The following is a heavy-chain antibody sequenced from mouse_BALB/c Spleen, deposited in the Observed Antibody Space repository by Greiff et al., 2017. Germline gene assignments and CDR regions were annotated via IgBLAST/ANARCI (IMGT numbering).Heavy chain of an antibody. V-gene: IGHV3-2*02. J-gene: IGHJ4*01. CDR2: ISYSGST. CDR1: GYSITSDYA. D-gene: IGHD2-4*01. CDR3: ASYDYGYAMDY. Sequence: DVQLQESGPGLVKPSQSLSLTCTVTGYSITSDYAWNWIRQFPGNKLEWMGYISYSGSTSYNPSLKSRISITRDTSKNQFFLQLNSVTTEDTATYYCASYDYGYAMDYWGQGTSVTVSS.